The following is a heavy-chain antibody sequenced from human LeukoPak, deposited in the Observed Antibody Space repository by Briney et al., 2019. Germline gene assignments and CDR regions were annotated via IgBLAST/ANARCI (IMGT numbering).Heavy chain of an antibody. V-gene: IGHV5-51*01. D-gene: IGHD6-13*01. CDR2: IYPGDSDT. CDR3: ARPRPKGIAAAASTPDAFDI. Sequence: GESLKISCKGSGYSFTSYWIGWVPQMPGKGLEWMGIIYPGDSDTRYSPSFQGQVTISADKSISTAYLQWSSLKASDTAMYYCARPRPKGIAAAASTPDAFDIWGQGTMVTVSS. J-gene: IGHJ3*02. CDR1: GYSFTSYW.